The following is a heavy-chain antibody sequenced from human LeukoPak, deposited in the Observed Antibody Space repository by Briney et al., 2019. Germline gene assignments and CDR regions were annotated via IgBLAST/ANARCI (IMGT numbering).Heavy chain of an antibody. CDR1: GFTFSNHA. D-gene: IGHD1-26*01. V-gene: IGHV3-23*01. CDR2: ISGSGGST. Sequence: GGSLRLSCAASGFTFSNHAISWVRQAPGKGLEWVSGISGSGGSTYYADSVKGRFTISRDNSKNTLYLQMNSLRAEDTAVYYCAKDGAGQFDYWGQGTLVTVSS. J-gene: IGHJ4*02. CDR3: AKDGAGQFDY.